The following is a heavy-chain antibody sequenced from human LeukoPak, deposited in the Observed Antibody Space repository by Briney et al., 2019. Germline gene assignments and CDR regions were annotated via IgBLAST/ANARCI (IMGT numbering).Heavy chain of an antibody. D-gene: IGHD3-16*02. V-gene: IGHV4-34*01. CDR2: INHSGST. CDR3: ARHIARDYVWGSYRGGAGFDY. J-gene: IGHJ4*02. CDR1: GGSFSGYY. Sequence: KASETLSLTCAVYGGSFSGYYWSWIRQPPGKGLEWIGEINHSGSTNYNPSLKSRVTISVDTSKNQFSLKLSSVTAADTAVYYCARHIARDYVWGSYRGGAGFDYWGQGTLVTVSS.